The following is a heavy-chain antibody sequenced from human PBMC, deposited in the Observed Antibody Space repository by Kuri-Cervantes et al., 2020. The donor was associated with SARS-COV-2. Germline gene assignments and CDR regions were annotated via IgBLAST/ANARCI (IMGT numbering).Heavy chain of an antibody. D-gene: IGHD2-2*01. V-gene: IGHV4-38-2*01. J-gene: IGHJ2*01. CDR2: IYHSGST. Sequence: SQTLSLTCAVSGYSISSGYYRGWIRQPPGKGLEWIGSIYHSGSTYYNPSLKSRVTISVDTSKNQFSLKLSSVTAADTAVYYCARVRYCSSTSCRLGWYFDLWGRGTLVTVSS. CDR3: ARVRYCSSTSCRLGWYFDL. CDR1: GYSISSGYY.